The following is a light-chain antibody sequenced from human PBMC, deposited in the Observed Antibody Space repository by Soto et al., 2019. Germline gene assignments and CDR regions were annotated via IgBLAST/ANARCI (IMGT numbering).Light chain of an antibody. CDR3: QQFQNSPPT. CDR1: QDISNY. V-gene: IGKV1-33*01. CDR2: DAS. Sequence: DIQMTQSPSSLSASVGDRVTITCQASQDISNYLNWYQQKPGKPPNLLIYDASTLKSGVPSRFSGSRSGTNFTFTITSLQPEDIATYYCQQFQNSPPTFGPGTKV. J-gene: IGKJ3*01.